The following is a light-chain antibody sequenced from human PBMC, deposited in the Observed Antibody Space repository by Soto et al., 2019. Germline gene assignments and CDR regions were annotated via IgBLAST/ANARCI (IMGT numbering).Light chain of an antibody. Sequence: EIVLTQSPGTLSLSPGESATLSCKASESVYINSFAWYCQKPGQPPRLLIYGASTRATGIPDRFSGSGSGTDFVLSINRLEVEDSGMYYCQQYGASPFTFGLGTRVDIK. CDR2: GAS. J-gene: IGKJ3*01. V-gene: IGKV3-20*01. CDR1: ESVYINS. CDR3: QQYGASPFT.